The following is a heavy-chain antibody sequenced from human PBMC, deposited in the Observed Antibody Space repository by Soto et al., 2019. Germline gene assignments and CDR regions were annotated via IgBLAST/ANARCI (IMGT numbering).Heavy chain of an antibody. CDR3: ARQSESTGYLYGWFDP. CDR1: GGSINSRGYY. CDR2: IYYSGSI. D-gene: IGHD3-9*01. V-gene: IGHV4-31*03. J-gene: IGHJ5*02. Sequence: SETLSLTCTVSGGSINSRGYYWTWIRQHPGKGLEWIGNIYYSGSIHFNPSLKSRLTMLVDTSENQFSLKLTSVTAADTPVYYCARQSESTGYLYGWFDPWGQGTLVTVST.